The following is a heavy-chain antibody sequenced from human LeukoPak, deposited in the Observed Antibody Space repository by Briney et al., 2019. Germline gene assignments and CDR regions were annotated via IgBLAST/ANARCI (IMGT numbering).Heavy chain of an antibody. CDR1: GYTLTELS. Sequence: GASVKVSCKVSGYTLTELSMHWVRQAPGKGLEWMGGFDPEDGETIYSQKFQGRVTMTEDTSTDTAYMELSSLRSEDAAVYYCATTLLTTVTTYNYWGQGTLVTVSS. J-gene: IGHJ4*02. V-gene: IGHV1-24*01. D-gene: IGHD4-17*01. CDR2: FDPEDGET. CDR3: ATTLLTTVTTYNY.